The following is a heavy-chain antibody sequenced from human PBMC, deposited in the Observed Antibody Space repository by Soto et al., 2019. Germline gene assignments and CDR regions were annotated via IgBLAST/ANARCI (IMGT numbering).Heavy chain of an antibody. V-gene: IGHV3-33*01. CDR2: IWYDGSNK. D-gene: IGHD6-6*01. J-gene: IGHJ6*03. Sequence: GGSLRLSCAASGFTFSSYGMHWVRQAPGKGLEWVAVIWYDGSNKYYADSVKGRFTISRDNSKNTLYLQMNSLRAEDTAVYYCARDLVDQTNRYYYYMDVWGRGTTVSGSS. CDR1: GFTFSSYG. CDR3: ARDLVDQTNRYYYYMDV.